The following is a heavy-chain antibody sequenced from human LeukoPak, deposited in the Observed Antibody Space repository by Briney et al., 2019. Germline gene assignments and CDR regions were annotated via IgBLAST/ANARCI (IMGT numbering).Heavy chain of an antibody. J-gene: IGHJ4*02. CDR2: IHYSGST. Sequence: PSETLSLTCTVSGGSISSYYWSWIRQPPGKGLEWIGYIHYSGSTNYNPSLKSRVTISVDTSKNQFSLKLSSVTAADTAVYYCARAYSGYEPFDYWGQGTLVTVSS. V-gene: IGHV4-59*01. CDR1: GGSISSYY. D-gene: IGHD5-12*01. CDR3: ARAYSGYEPFDY.